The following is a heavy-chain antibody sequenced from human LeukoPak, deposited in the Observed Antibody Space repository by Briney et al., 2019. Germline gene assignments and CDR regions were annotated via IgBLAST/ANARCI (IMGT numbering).Heavy chain of an antibody. J-gene: IGHJ4*02. CDR2: INYGGTT. Sequence: SETLSLTCTVSGDSISSSYWGWIRQPPGRELEWIASINYGGTTYYNPSLKSRVTISVDTSKNQFSLRLSSVTAADTAVYLCARYVVYGSGKYYFDYWGQGTLVTVSS. D-gene: IGHD3-10*01. V-gene: IGHV4-39*01. CDR3: ARYVVYGSGKYYFDY. CDR1: GDSISSSY.